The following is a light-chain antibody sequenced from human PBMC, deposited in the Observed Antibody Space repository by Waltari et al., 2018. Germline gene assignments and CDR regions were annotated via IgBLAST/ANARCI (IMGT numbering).Light chain of an antibody. V-gene: IGLV2-14*03. CDR1: SRDVGGYNY. CDR3: SAYISSSTLEL. J-gene: IGLJ2*01. CDR2: DVN. Sequence: QSALTQPASVSGSHGQSLTISSTGTSRDVGGYNYVSWYQQHPGKAPKLMIFDVNNRPSGVSNRFSGSKSGNTASLTISGLQAEDEADYYCSAYISSSTLELFGGGTRLTVL.